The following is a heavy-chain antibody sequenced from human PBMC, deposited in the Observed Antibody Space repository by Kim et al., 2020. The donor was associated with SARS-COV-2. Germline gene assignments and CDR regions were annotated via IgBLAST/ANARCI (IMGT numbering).Heavy chain of an antibody. J-gene: IGHJ6*02. CDR2: IYPGDSDT. CDR3: ARHLSSWRWPYTDRHEYYYYYYGMDV. D-gene: IGHD3-16*02. CDR1: GYSFTSYW. V-gene: IGHV5-51*01. Sequence: GESLKISCKGSGYSFTSYWIGWVRQMPGKGLEWMGIIYPGDSDTRYSPSFQGQVTISADKSISTAYLQWSSLKASDTAMYYCARHLSSWRWPYTDRHEYYYYYYGMDVWGQGTTVTVSS.